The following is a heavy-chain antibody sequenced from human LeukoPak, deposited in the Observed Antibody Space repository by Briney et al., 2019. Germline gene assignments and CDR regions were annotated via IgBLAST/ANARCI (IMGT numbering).Heavy chain of an antibody. D-gene: IGHD6-6*01. Sequence: GGSLRLSCAASGFTFSSYSMNWVRQAPGKGLEWVSSISSSSSYIYYADSVKGRFTIPRDNAKNSLYLQMNSLRAEDTAVYYCARDLPSSSGMTWGQGTLVTVSS. J-gene: IGHJ5*02. CDR1: GFTFSSYS. CDR3: ARDLPSSSGMT. CDR2: ISSSSSYI. V-gene: IGHV3-21*01.